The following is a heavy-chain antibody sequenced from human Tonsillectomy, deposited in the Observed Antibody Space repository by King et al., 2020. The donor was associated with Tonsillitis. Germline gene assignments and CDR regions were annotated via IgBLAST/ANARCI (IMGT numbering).Heavy chain of an antibody. CDR3: ARVGEGGPSSYYGMDV. CDR2: IIPWFDTT. J-gene: IGHJ6*02. Sequence: VQLVQSGAEVKKPGSSVKVSSKDSGSTFSNNAISGGRQSPGQGLEWMGVIIPWFDTTNYEQKLQGRVTITADESRRTAYLELSSLRSEDTGVYYCARVGEGGPSSYYGMDVWGQGTTVTVSS. V-gene: IGHV1-69*01. CDR1: GSTFSNNA. D-gene: IGHD3-16*01.